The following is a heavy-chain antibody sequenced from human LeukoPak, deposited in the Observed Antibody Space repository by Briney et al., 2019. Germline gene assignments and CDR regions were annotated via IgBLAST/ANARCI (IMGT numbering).Heavy chain of an antibody. D-gene: IGHD6-13*01. CDR2: ITSNGYTT. CDR1: RFTFRYYY. V-gene: IGHV3-11*01. CDR3: ARSPATSYSNYWYQTDF. Sequence: GVSLRLSYASSRFTFRYYYKSWISQNPGKGLEEVSDITSNGYTTYHADSVKGRFTISRDNAKSSLYLQMNSLRAEDTAVYYCARSPATSYSNYWYQTDFWGQGTLVTVSS. J-gene: IGHJ4*02.